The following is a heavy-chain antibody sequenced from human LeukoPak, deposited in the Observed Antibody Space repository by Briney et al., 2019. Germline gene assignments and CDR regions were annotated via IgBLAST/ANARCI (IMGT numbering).Heavy chain of an antibody. CDR3: ARSLFVAFPD. CDR1: GYTFTDHS. J-gene: IGHJ4*02. Sequence: ASVKVSCKACGYTFTDHSIHWVRQAPGQGLEWMGYVDPSNDDTNYAPKFHDRVTMTGDTSIRTAYMELSRLTSDDTAVYYCARSLFVAFPDWGQGTLVIVSS. V-gene: IGHV1-2*02. D-gene: IGHD2-21*01. CDR2: VDPSNDDT.